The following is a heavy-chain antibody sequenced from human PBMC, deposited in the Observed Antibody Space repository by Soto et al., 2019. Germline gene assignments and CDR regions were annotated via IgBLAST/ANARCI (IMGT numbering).Heavy chain of an antibody. V-gene: IGHV4-39*01. CDR2: IYYSGST. J-gene: IGHJ4*02. Sequence: QLQLQESGPGLVKPSETLSLTCTVSGGSISSTNYYWGWIRQPPGKGLEWIGTIYYSGSTYYNSSLKSRRTXSXAXXKNQFPLKLTSVTAADTAVYYCATLPHYGNPTPGCWRQGPLVTGSS. CDR3: ATLPHYGNPTPGC. CDR1: GGSISSTNYY. D-gene: IGHD4-4*01.